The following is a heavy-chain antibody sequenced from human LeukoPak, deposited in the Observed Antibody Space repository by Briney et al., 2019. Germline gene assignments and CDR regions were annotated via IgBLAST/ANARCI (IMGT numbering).Heavy chain of an antibody. D-gene: IGHD1-26*01. V-gene: IGHV3-74*01. CDR2: IKSDGSIT. CDR1: GFTFRSYW. J-gene: IGHJ4*02. Sequence: SGGSLRLSCAASGFTFRSYWMDWVRQAPGQGLVWVSHIKSDGSITNYADSVKGRFTISRDNAKNTLYLQMNSLGAEDTAVYYCARLVGTTTPGVDYWGQGTLVTVSS. CDR3: ARLVGTTTPGVDY.